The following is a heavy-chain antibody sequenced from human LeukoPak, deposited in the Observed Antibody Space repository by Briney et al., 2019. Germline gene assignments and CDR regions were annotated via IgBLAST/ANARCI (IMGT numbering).Heavy chain of an antibody. J-gene: IGHJ5*02. CDR2: INPNTGGT. CDR3: AKVPPSITAAGNWLGP. Sequence: ASVKVSCKASGYTFTGYYIHWVGQAPGQRLEWMGRINPNTGGTDYAQKFQGRVTMTRDTSITTAYMELSRLTSDDTAIYYCAKVPPSITAAGNWLGPWGQGALVTVSS. V-gene: IGHV1-2*06. D-gene: IGHD6-13*01. CDR1: GYTFTGYY.